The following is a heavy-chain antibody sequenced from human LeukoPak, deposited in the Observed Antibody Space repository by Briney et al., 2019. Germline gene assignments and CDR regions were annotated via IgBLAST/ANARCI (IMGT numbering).Heavy chain of an antibody. CDR2: ISAYNGNT. V-gene: IGHV1-18*01. CDR3: ARGHLISIAAAGYEDY. D-gene: IGHD6-13*01. CDR1: GYTITSYG. Sequence: GASVEVSCNASGYTITSYGISWVRQAPGPGHDLMGWISAYNGNTNYAQQHQGRVTMTTDTSTSTAYMELRSLRSDDTAVYYCARGHLISIAAAGYEDYWGQGTLVTVSS. J-gene: IGHJ4*02.